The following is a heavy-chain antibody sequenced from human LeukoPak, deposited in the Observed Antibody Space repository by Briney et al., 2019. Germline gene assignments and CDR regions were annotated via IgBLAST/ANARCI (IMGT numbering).Heavy chain of an antibody. CDR2: IYNSGNT. CDR1: GGSISSGSYY. J-gene: IGHJ4*02. Sequence: SETLSLTCTVSGGSISSGSYYWSWIRQPAGKGLEWIGRIYNSGNTNYNPSLKSRVTISVDMSKNQFSLKLSSVTEADTAVYYCARRLYYYDSTGYYYLDYWGEGTLVTDSP. CDR3: ARRLYYYDSTGYYYLDY. D-gene: IGHD3-22*01. V-gene: IGHV4-61*02.